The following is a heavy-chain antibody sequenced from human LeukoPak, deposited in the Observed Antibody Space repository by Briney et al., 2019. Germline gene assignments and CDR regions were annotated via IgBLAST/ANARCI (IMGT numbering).Heavy chain of an antibody. Sequence: GGSLRLSCAASGFTVSNNYMSWVRQAPGKGLEWVSVIYSGGSTYYADSVKGRFTISRDNSKNTLYLQMNSLRAEDTAVYYCARVSGSEIDYFDYWGQGTLVTVSS. D-gene: IGHD3-10*01. CDR3: ARVSGSEIDYFDY. V-gene: IGHV3-53*01. CDR1: GFTVSNNY. J-gene: IGHJ4*02. CDR2: IYSGGST.